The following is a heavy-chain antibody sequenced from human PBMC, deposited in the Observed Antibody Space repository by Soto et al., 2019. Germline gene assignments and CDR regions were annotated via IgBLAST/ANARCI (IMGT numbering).Heavy chain of an antibody. CDR1: GFRFNSYS. D-gene: IGHD6-13*01. J-gene: IGHJ6*02. Sequence: GGSLRLSFAAFGFRFNSYSMNWVRQGTGKGLGWVSSISSSNSYIYYADSVKGRSTISRDNAKNSLYLQMNSLRAEDTAVYYWARAGYLLTGTTRDYGRSWYKGMDVWGQGTTVTVSS. CDR2: ISSSNSYI. V-gene: IGHV3-21*04. CDR3: ARAGYLLTGTTRDYGRSWYKGMDV.